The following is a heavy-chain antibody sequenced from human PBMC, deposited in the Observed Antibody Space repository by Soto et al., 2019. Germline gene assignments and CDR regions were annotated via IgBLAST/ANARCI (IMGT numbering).Heavy chain of an antibody. CDR1: GFTFRTYT. J-gene: IGHJ6*02. V-gene: IGHV3-21*01. D-gene: IGHD2-15*01. CDR2: IRGFSPYT. Sequence: GGSLRLSCVASGFTFRTYTMNWVRQAPGKGLEWVSGIRGFSPYTFYSESVKGRFTISRDNAKNSLYLQMNSLRAEDTAVYYCARDRGYDAHDYYYNAMDVWGQGTTVTAP. CDR3: ARDRGYDAHDYYYNAMDV.